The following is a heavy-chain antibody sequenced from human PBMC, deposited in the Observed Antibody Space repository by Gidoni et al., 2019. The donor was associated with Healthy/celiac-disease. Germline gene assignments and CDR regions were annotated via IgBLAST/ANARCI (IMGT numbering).Heavy chain of an antibody. CDR3: AKGRAPYYFDY. CDR1: GFTFSSYG. Sequence: QVQLVESGGGVVQPGGSLRLSCAASGFTFSSYGMHWVRQAPGKGLEWVAFIRYDGSNKYYADSVKGRFTISRDNSKNTLYLQMNSLRAEDTAVYYCAKGRAPYYFDYWGQGTLVTVSS. D-gene: IGHD1-26*01. V-gene: IGHV3-30*02. J-gene: IGHJ4*02. CDR2: IRYDGSNK.